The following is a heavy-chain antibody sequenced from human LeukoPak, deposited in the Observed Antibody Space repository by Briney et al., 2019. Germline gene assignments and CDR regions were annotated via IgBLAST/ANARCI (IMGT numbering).Heavy chain of an antibody. CDR2: ISSSDTYT. Sequence: KPGGSLRLSCAASGFTFSDYYMSWISQAPGKGLEWVSYISSSDTYTNYADSVKGRFTITRDNAKNSLYLQMNSLRAEDTAVYYCARGPYSSGSSADYWGQGTLVTVSS. J-gene: IGHJ4*02. CDR3: ARGPYSSGSSADY. V-gene: IGHV3-11*06. CDR1: GFTFSDYY. D-gene: IGHD6-19*01.